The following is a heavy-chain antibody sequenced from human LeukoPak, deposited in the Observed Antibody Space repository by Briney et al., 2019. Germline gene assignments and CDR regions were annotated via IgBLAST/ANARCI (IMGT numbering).Heavy chain of an antibody. D-gene: IGHD3-22*01. J-gene: IGHJ2*01. CDR1: GFTLSAYG. V-gene: IGHV3-64*01. CDR2: IIKNGYTT. CDR3: ATWGYNYDSSGYVV. Sequence: GGSLRLSCAAPGFTLSAYGMHWVRQAPGKGLEYVSAIIKNGYTTYYANSVKGRFTISRDNSKNTLYLQMGSLRTEDMAVYYCATWGYNYDSSGYVVWGRGTPVTVSS.